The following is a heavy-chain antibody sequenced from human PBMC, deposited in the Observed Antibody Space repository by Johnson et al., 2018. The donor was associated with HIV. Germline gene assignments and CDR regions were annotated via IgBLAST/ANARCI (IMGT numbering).Heavy chain of an antibody. Sequence: QVQLVESGGGVVQPGRSLRLSCAASGFTFSNFGMHWVRQAPGKGLEWVAVISYDGSNIYYADSVKGRFTISRDNSKNTLYLQMNSLRAEDTAVYYCASLIAAAGDDAFDIWGQGTMVTVSS. CDR1: GFTFSNFG. CDR2: ISYDGSNI. J-gene: IGHJ3*02. D-gene: IGHD6-13*01. CDR3: ASLIAAAGDDAFDI. V-gene: IGHV3-30*03.